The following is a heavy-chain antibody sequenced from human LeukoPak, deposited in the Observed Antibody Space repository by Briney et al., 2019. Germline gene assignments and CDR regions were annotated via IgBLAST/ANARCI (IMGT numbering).Heavy chain of an antibody. CDR3: ARLARPAYYYCYMDV. V-gene: IGHV4-34*01. D-gene: IGHD6-6*01. J-gene: IGHJ6*03. CDR2: INHSGST. Sequence: SETLSLTCAVYGGSFSGYYWSWIRQPPGKGLEWIGEINHSGSTNYNPSLKSRVTISVDTSKNQFSLKLSSVTAADTAVYYCARLARPAYYYCYMDVWGKGTTVTVSS. CDR1: GGSFSGYY.